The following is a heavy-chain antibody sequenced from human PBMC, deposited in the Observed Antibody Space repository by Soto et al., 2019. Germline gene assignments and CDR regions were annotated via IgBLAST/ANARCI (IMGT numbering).Heavy chain of an antibody. Sequence: QVQLQESGPGLVKPSETLTLTCTVSDGSVNNGNYYWSWIRQPPGKGLEWIGHIYYSGSTNYNPSLKSRVIISIDTSKKQFSLKLSSVTAADTAVYFCARDPGVGLSARWFDPWGQGALVTVSS. CDR2: IYYSGST. D-gene: IGHD2-8*01. V-gene: IGHV4-61*01. CDR3: ARDPGVGLSARWFDP. J-gene: IGHJ5*02. CDR1: DGSVNNGNYY.